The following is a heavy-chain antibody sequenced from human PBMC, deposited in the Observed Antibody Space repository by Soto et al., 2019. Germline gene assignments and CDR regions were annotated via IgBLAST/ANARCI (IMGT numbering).Heavy chain of an antibody. J-gene: IGHJ4*02. CDR2: MSHDGTTK. Sequence: HPGGSVRLSCAVSGFTFTSHAIHWVHQAPGKGPEWVAVMSHDGTTKYYADSVKGRFTISGDSSKTTLYLQMNSLRPEDSGVYYCARDRGGEEGYIFVLDFWGQGTLVIVSS. CDR1: GFTFTSHA. V-gene: IGHV3-30-3*01. CDR3: ARDRGGEEGYIFVLDF. D-gene: IGHD3-16*01.